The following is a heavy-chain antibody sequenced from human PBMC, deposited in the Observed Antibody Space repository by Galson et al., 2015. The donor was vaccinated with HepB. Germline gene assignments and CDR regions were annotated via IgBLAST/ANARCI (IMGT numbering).Heavy chain of an antibody. CDR1: GDRVSGNIVS. CDR3: AGAGYCRSTYCFFAY. J-gene: IGHJ4*02. V-gene: IGHV6-1*01. Sequence: CAISGDRVSGNIVSWNSIRQSPSRALEWLGRTYFRSKWYYDYAGSVKSRITINPDTSENQFSLQLHSVTPEDTAVYYCAGAGYCRSTYCFFAYWGQGTLVTVSS. CDR2: TYFRSKWYY. D-gene: IGHD2-2*01.